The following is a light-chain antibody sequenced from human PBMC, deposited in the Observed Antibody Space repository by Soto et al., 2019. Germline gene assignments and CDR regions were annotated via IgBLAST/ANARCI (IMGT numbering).Light chain of an antibody. CDR3: QNYHLALGT. CDR2: GAS. V-gene: IGKV1-27*01. J-gene: IGKJ5*01. Sequence: DIQMTQSPSSLSASVGDTVTITCRASQDIINHLAWYQQRPGKVPNLLIYGASTLHSGVPSRFRGSGSGTHFTLTISSLQPADVATYYCQNYHLALGTFGQGTRLEIK. CDR1: QDIINH.